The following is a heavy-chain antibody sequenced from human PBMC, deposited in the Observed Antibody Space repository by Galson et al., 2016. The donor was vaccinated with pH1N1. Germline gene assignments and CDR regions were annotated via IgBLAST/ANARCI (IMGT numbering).Heavy chain of an antibody. J-gene: IGHJ3*02. D-gene: IGHD4-17*01. CDR3: ARQNDYGDYRVDAFDI. Sequence: QSGAEVKKPGESLKISCKGSGYRFPSSWIGWVRQMPGKGLEWMGIIYLGGSLIRYRPSFQGQVTISADKSVNIVYLEWVSLKASDTAMYYCARQNDYGDYRVDAFDIWGQGTMVTVSS. CDR2: IYLGGSLI. V-gene: IGHV5-51*01. CDR1: GYRFPSSW.